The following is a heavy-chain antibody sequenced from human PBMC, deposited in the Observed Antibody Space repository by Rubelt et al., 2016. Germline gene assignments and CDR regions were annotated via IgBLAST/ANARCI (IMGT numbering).Heavy chain of an antibody. D-gene: IGHD6-13*01. Sequence: GWRTQPPGKGLEWIGSVSYSGTTKYRPSLQSRVTISVDTSKNQFHLSLSSVTAADTAVYYCATTAADLYNWFDPWGQGTLVTVSS. CDR3: ATTAADLYNWFDP. J-gene: IGHJ5*02. V-gene: IGHV4-39*01. CDR2: VSYSGTT.